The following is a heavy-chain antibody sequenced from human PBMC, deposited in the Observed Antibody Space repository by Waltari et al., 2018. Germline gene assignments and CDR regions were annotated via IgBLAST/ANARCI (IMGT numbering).Heavy chain of an antibody. D-gene: IGHD3-16*01. Sequence: EVQLVESGGALVQPGGSVRLSCAAFGLPFSTTWMCWVRQTPGKGLEWVANIKPDGSEKYYVDSVKGRFTISRDNAKNSLYLQMNSLRAEDTAVYFCASGGGRPFDYWGQGTLVTVSS. J-gene: IGHJ4*02. CDR1: GLPFSTTW. CDR2: IKPDGSEK. V-gene: IGHV3-7*01. CDR3: ASGGGRPFDY.